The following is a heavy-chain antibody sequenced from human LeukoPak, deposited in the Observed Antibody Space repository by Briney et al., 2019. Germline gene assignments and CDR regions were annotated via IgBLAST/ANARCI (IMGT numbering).Heavy chain of an antibody. V-gene: IGHV3-23*01. CDR3: AKWKYSNSGIDDY. CDR2: ITGGGGST. J-gene: IGHJ4*02. D-gene: IGHD6-6*01. CDR1: GFTFSNYA. Sequence: GGSLRLSCAASGFTFSNYAMSWVRRAPGKGLECVSTITGGGGSTQYADSVKGRFTISRDNSKNTLYLQMNSLRAEDTAVYYCAKWKYSNSGIDDYWGQGTLVTASS.